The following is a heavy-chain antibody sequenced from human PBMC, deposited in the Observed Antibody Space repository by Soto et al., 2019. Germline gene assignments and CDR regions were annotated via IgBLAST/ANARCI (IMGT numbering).Heavy chain of an antibody. Sequence: QLQLQESGPGLVKPSETLSLTCTVSGGSISSSSYYWGWIRQPPGKGLEWIGSIYYSGSTYYNPSLKSRVTISVDTSKNQFSLKLSSVTAADTAVYYCARGEDSSGYYQLGVGYYFDYWGQGTLVTVSS. D-gene: IGHD3-22*01. CDR3: ARGEDSSGYYQLGVGYYFDY. CDR2: IYYSGST. J-gene: IGHJ4*02. CDR1: GGSISSSSYY. V-gene: IGHV4-39*01.